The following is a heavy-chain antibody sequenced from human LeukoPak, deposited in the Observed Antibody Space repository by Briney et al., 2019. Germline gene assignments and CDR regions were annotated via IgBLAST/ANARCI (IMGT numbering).Heavy chain of an antibody. V-gene: IGHV3-7*01. CDR2: IKNDGAVK. Sequence: GGSLRLSCAASGFTFSYHWMTWLRQAPGKGLEGVANIKNDGAVKNYVDSVKGRFTISRDNAKNSLYLQMNSQRAEDTAVYYCAKDSYSKGDFWGQGTLVTVSS. CDR1: GFTFSYHW. J-gene: IGHJ4*02. D-gene: IGHD6-13*01. CDR3: AKDSYSKGDF.